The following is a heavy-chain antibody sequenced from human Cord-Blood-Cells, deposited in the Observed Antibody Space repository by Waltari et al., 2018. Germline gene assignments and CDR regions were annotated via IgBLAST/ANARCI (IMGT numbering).Heavy chain of an antibody. V-gene: IGHV4-59*01. D-gene: IGHD3-3*01. J-gene: IGHJ1*01. CDR1: GGSISSYY. Sequence: QVQLQESGPGLVKPSETLSLTCTVSGGSISSYYWSWFRQPPGKGLEWIGYIYYSGSTNYNPSRNSRLTISVDTSKKQFSLKLSSVTAADTAVYYCARSEGDFWSGYKYFQRWGQGTLVTVSS. CDR2: IYYSGST. CDR3: ARSEGDFWSGYKYFQR.